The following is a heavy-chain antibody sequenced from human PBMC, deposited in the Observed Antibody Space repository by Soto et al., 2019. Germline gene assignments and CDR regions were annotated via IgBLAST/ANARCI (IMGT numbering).Heavy chain of an antibody. V-gene: IGHV4-39*01. CDR2: IYYSGST. CDR3: ARWGRDGYNYDY. CDR1: GGSISSSSYY. Sequence: SKTLSLTCTVSGGSISSSSYYWGWIRQPPGKGLEWIGSIYYSGSTYYNPSLKSRVTISVDTSKNQFSLKLSSVTAADTAVYYCARWGRDGYNYDYWGQGTLVTVSS. D-gene: IGHD5-12*01. J-gene: IGHJ4*02.